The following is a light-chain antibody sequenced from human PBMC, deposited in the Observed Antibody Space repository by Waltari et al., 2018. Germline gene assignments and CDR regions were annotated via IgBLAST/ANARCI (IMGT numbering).Light chain of an antibody. CDR3: QPRSNWPRCT. V-gene: IGKV3-11*01. CDR1: QSVSSS. CDR2: ATS. J-gene: IGKJ2*02. Sequence: EILLTQSPATLSLSPGERATLSCRASQSVSSSLARYQQKPGQAPRLLIYATSNRATGVPARFSGSGSGTDFTRSISSLEPEDFAVYYCQPRSNWPRCTFGQGTKVEIK.